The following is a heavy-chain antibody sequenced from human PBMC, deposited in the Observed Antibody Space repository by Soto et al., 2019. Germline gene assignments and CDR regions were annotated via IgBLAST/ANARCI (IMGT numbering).Heavy chain of an antibody. Sequence: LSLTCTVSGGSISSGPYSWSWIRQPPGKGLEWLGYIYYSGKTDYNPSLRSRVTISVDRSKNQFSLILTSVTAADSAVYFCARGCSSASCYTGFDPWGQGTLVTVSS. CDR3: ARGCSSASCYTGFDP. CDR2: IYYSGKT. CDR1: GGSISSGPYS. V-gene: IGHV4-30-2*01. D-gene: IGHD2-2*02. J-gene: IGHJ5*02.